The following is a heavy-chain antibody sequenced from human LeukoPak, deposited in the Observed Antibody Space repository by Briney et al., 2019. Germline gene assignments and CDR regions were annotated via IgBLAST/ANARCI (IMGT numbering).Heavy chain of an antibody. Sequence: ASETLSLTCTVSGDFFNNYYWSWVRQPPGKGLEWLAYMYNTGISKYNPSLKSRATISVDTSKKQFSLKLTSVTAADSAVYCASGDLTFGGAFNVWGHGTLVTVSS. CDR1: GDFFNNYY. CDR3: SGDLTFGGAFNV. D-gene: IGHD3-16*01. V-gene: IGHV4-59*01. J-gene: IGHJ3*01. CDR2: MYNTGIS.